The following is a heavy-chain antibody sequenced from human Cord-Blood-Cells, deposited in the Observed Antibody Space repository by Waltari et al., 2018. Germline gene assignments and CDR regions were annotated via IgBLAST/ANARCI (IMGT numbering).Heavy chain of an antibody. V-gene: IGHV3-73*02. CDR3: TRQGPVVGATDY. CDR2: IRSKANSYAT. Sequence: EVQLVESGGCLVQPGGSLKLSCAASGFTFSGSAMHWVRQASGKGLEWVGRIRSKANSYATAYAASVKGRFTISRDDSKNTAYLQMNSLKTEDTAVYYCTRQGPVVGATDYWGQGTLVTVSS. J-gene: IGHJ4*02. D-gene: IGHD1-26*01. CDR1: GFTFSGSA.